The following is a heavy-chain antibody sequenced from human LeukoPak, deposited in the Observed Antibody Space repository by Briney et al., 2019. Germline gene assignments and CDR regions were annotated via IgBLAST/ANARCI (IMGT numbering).Heavy chain of an antibody. D-gene: IGHD2-2*03. Sequence: GGSLRLSCAASGFTFSSYAMSWVRQAPGKRLEWVSAISGSGGSTYYADSVKGRFTISRDNSKNTLYLQMNSLRAEDTAVYYCAKDLDIVVVPAWDWGQGTLVTVSS. V-gene: IGHV3-23*01. CDR3: AKDLDIVVVPAWD. CDR1: GFTFSSYA. CDR2: ISGSGGST. J-gene: IGHJ4*02.